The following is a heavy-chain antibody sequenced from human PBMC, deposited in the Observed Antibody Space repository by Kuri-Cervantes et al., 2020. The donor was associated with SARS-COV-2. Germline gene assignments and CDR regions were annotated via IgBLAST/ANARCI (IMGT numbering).Heavy chain of an antibody. CDR2: INPNSGST. CDR1: GYTFTHYY. J-gene: IGHJ4*02. Sequence: ASVKVSCKASGYTFTHYYIHWVRQAPGQGLEWMGWINPNSGSTKNAQNFQGWVTMTRDTSISTAYMELSRLKSDDTAVYYCARAPPGIQFWLGDYWGQGTPVTVSS. V-gene: IGHV1-2*04. CDR3: ARAPPGIQFWLGDY. D-gene: IGHD3-9*01.